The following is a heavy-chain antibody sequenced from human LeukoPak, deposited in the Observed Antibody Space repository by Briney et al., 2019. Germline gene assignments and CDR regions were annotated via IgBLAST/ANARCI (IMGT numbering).Heavy chain of an antibody. V-gene: IGHV1-69*13. J-gene: IGHJ5*02. CDR3: ARDLGGYSYGYWFDP. Sequence: ASVKVSCKASGGTFSSYAISWVRQAPGQGLEWMGGIIPIFGTANYAQKFQGRVTITADESMSTAYMELSSLRSEDTAVYYCARDLGGYSYGYWFDPWGQGTLVTVSS. CDR1: GGTFSSYA. D-gene: IGHD5-18*01. CDR2: IIPIFGTA.